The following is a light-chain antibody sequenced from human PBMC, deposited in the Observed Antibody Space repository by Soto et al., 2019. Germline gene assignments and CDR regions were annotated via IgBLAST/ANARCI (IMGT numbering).Light chain of an antibody. CDR3: SSYTSSSPYV. J-gene: IGLJ1*01. CDR1: SSDVGGYNY. CDR2: DVS. V-gene: IGLV2-14*01. Sequence: QSALTQPASVSGSRGQSITVSCTGTSSDVGGYNYVSWYQQHPGKAPKLMIYDVSNRPSGVSNRFSGSKSGNTASLTISGLQAEDDADYDCSSYTSSSPYVCGTGTKVTGL.